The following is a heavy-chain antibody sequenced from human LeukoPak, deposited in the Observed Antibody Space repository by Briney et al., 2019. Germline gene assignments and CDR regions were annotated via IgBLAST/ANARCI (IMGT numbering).Heavy chain of an antibody. D-gene: IGHD5-12*01. J-gene: IGHJ6*02. V-gene: IGHV2-70*01. CDR3: ARIRQVATTADYYYYYGMDV. Sequence: SGPALVKPTQTLTLTCTFSGFSLSTSGMCVSLIRQPPGKALEWLALIDWDDDKYYSTSLKTRLTISKDTSKNQVVLTMTNMDPVDTATYYCARIRQVATTADYYYYYGMDVWGQGTTVTVSS. CDR1: GFSLSTSGMC. CDR2: IDWDDDK.